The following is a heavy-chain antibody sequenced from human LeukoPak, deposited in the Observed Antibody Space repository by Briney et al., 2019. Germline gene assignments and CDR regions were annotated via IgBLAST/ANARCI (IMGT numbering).Heavy chain of an antibody. CDR3: ARDIGRDFFDY. J-gene: IGHJ4*02. D-gene: IGHD1-26*01. Sequence: GGSLRLSCAVSGFTFSSYWMSWVRQAPGKGLEWVATIEQDGSEKYYVDSVKGRFTISRDNAKNSLYLQMNSLRAEDTAVYYCARDIGRDFFDYWGQGTLVSVSS. CDR1: GFTFSSYW. CDR2: IEQDGSEK. V-gene: IGHV3-7*01.